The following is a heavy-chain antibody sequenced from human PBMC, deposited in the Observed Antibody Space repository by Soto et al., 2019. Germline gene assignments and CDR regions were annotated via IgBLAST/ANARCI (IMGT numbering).Heavy chain of an antibody. D-gene: IGHD4-17*01. V-gene: IGHV4-34*01. Sequence: PSETLSLTCAVYGGSFSGYYWSWIRQPPGKGLEWIGEISHSGSTNYNPSLKSRVTISVDTSKNQFSLKLSSVTAADTAVYYCARHLRDDYGDHNWFDSWGKGTLVTVSS. J-gene: IGHJ5*01. CDR1: GGSFSGYY. CDR3: ARHLRDDYGDHNWFDS. CDR2: ISHSGST.